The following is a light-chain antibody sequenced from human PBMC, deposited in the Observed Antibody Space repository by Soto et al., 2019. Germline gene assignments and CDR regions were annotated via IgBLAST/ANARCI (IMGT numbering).Light chain of an antibody. J-gene: IGKJ1*01. CDR2: AAS. CDR1: QSIRSY. V-gene: IGKV1-39*01. CDR3: QQSYSTPPWT. Sequence: DIQMPQSPSSLSASVGDRVTITCRASQSIRSYLNWYQQKPGKAPKLLIYAASSLQSGVPSRFSGSGSGTYFTLTISSLQPEDFATYYCQQSYSTPPWTFGQGTKVYIK.